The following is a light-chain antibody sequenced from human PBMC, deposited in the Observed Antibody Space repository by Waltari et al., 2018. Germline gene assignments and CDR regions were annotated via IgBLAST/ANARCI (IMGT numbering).Light chain of an antibody. J-gene: IGKJ4*01. Sequence: EIVMTQSPATLSVSPGERATLSCRASQSVSISLAWYQQKPGQAPRVLIYGASTRATGIPARFSGSGSGTEFTLTISSLQSEDFAFYYCQQYNDWPLTFGGGTKVEIK. CDR1: QSVSIS. CDR3: QQYNDWPLT. V-gene: IGKV3-15*01. CDR2: GAS.